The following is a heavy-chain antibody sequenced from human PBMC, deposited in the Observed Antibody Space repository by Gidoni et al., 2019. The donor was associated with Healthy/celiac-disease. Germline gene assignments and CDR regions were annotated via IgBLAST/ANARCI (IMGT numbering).Heavy chain of an antibody. D-gene: IGHD4-17*01. J-gene: IGHJ6*04. CDR1: GYTFTGYY. Sequence: QVQLVQSGAEVKKPGASVKVSCKASGYTFTGYYMHWVRQAPGQGLEWMGWINPNSGGTNYAQKFQGRVTMTRDTSISTAYMELSRLRSDDTAVYYCARDAVYGDYVYYYGMDVWGKGTTVTVSS. CDR2: INPNSGGT. V-gene: IGHV1-2*02. CDR3: ARDAVYGDYVYYYGMDV.